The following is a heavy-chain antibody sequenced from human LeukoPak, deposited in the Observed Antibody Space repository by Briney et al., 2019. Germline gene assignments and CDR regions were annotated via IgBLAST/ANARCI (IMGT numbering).Heavy chain of an antibody. V-gene: IGHV3-23*01. J-gene: IGHJ5*02. D-gene: IGHD3-10*01. Sequence: GGSLRLSCAASGFTFSSYAMRWVRQAPGKGLEWGSGISGSGGSTYYADSVKGRFTISRDNSKNTLYLQMNSLRAEDTAVYYCAKVGYYYVSGSYYLGWFDPWGQGTLVTVSS. CDR1: GFTFSSYA. CDR3: AKVGYYYVSGSYYLGWFDP. CDR2: ISGSGGST.